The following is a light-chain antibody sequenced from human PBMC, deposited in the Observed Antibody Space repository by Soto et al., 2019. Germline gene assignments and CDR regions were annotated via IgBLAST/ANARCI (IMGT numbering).Light chain of an antibody. V-gene: IGLV2-14*01. CDR1: SRDVGGFEC. CDR3: GSITRSITSV. J-gene: IGLJ1*01. CDR2: DVT. Sequence: QSALSQPASVSGAPGQSITISCTGTSRDVGGFECVSWYQHQPGKAPKLIIYDVTKRPSGVSNRFSGSKSGNTASLTISGIQAEDEGYYSCGSITRSITSVFGNGTKATAL.